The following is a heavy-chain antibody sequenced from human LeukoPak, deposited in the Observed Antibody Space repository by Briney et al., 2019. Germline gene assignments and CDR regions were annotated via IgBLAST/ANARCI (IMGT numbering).Heavy chain of an antibody. CDR2: ISNSSTTI. Sequence: GGSLRLSCAASGFAFSYYRINWVRQAPGKGLDGVSYISNSSTTIYYADSVKGRFTISRDNAKNSLFLQMNSLRDEDTAVYYCARDRTSRAYSGYYYWGQGTLVTVSS. CDR3: ARDRTSRAYSGYYY. J-gene: IGHJ4*02. CDR1: GFAFSYYR. D-gene: IGHD5-12*01. V-gene: IGHV3-48*02.